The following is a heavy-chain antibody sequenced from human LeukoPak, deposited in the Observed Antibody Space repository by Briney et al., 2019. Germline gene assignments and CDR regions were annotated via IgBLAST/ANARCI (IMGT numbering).Heavy chain of an antibody. Sequence: GASLRLSCAAPGFTFDDNGMNWVRQLPGNGLEWESGMNWNGGSTAYADSVKGRFTISRDKAKNSMYLHMISLRVEATALYYCTRGEFKGSGSYFQVFDYWGQGTLVTVSS. CDR2: MNWNGGST. J-gene: IGHJ4*02. CDR1: GFTFDDNG. D-gene: IGHD3-10*01. CDR3: TRGEFKGSGSYFQVFDY. V-gene: IGHV3-20*04.